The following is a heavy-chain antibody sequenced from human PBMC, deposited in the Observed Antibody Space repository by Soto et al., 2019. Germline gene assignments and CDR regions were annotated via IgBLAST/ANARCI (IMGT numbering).Heavy chain of an antibody. CDR2: IYYSGST. V-gene: IGHV4-39*01. J-gene: IGHJ6*02. D-gene: IGHD6-13*01. Sequence: QLQLQESGPGLVKPSETLSLTCTVSGGSISSSSYYWGWIRQPPGKGLEWIGSIYYSGSTYYNPSLKCRFTISADTSKNQFPLKLSSVTAADTAVYYCATPRGSSSWPPGAYYYYGMDVWGQGTTVTVSS. CDR1: GGSISSSSYY. CDR3: ATPRGSSSWPPGAYYYYGMDV.